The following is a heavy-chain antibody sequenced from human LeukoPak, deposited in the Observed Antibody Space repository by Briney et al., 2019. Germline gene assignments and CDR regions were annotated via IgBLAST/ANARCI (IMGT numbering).Heavy chain of an antibody. Sequence: PGGSLRLSCAASGFTFSSYGMHWVRQAPGKGLEWVAVIWYDGSNKYYADSVKGRFTISRDNSKNTLYLQMNSLRAEDTAVYYCARGDCSGGSCYPLSDDYWGQGTLVTVSS. CDR3: ARGDCSGGSCYPLSDDY. V-gene: IGHV3-33*08. J-gene: IGHJ4*02. CDR1: GFTFSSYG. CDR2: IWYDGSNK. D-gene: IGHD2-15*01.